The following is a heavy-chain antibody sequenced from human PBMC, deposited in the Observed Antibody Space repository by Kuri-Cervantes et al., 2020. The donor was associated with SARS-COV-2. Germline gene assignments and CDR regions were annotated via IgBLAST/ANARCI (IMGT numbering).Heavy chain of an antibody. CDR1: GFTFSSYA. Sequence: GGSLRLSCAASGFTFSSYAMHWVRQAPGKGLEWVAVISYDGSNKYYADSVKGRFTISRDNSKNTLYLQMNSLRAEDTAVYYCARDPSGQLGNYYYYYCMDVWGKGTTVTVSS. J-gene: IGHJ6*03. CDR2: ISYDGSNK. V-gene: IGHV3-30-3*01. CDR3: ARDPSGQLGNYYYYYCMDV. D-gene: IGHD6-13*01.